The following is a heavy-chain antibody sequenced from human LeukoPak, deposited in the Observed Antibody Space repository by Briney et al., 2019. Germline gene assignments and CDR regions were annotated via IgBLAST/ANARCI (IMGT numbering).Heavy chain of an antibody. CDR2: IIPIFGTA. Sequence: GASVKVSCKASGGTFSSYAISWVRQAPGQGLEWMGGIIPIFGTANYAQKFQGRVTITADKSTSTAYMELSSLRSEDTAVYYCAAFIVVDAFDIWGQGTMVTVSS. J-gene: IGHJ3*02. V-gene: IGHV1-69*06. D-gene: IGHD2-15*01. CDR3: AAFIVVDAFDI. CDR1: GGTFSSYA.